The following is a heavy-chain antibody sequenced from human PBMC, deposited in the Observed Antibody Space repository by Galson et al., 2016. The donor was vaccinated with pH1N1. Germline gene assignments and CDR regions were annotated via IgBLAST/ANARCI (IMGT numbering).Heavy chain of an antibody. J-gene: IGHJ4*02. D-gene: IGHD3-9*01. CDR1: GFDFSQYG. CDR3: ATGILTGPDY. CDR2: LWLDGSNE. V-gene: IGHV3-30*02. Sequence: SLRLSCAASGFDFSQYGMHWIRQAPGLGLEWVAFLWLDGSNEFYIDSVKGRFTITRDNSKNILYLQMSSLRAEDTAVYYCATGILTGPDYWGQGTLVTVSS.